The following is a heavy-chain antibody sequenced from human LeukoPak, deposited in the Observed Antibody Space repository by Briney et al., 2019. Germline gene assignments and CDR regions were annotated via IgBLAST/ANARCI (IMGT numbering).Heavy chain of an antibody. CDR2: ISGSGSTI. CDR1: GFTFSSYE. Sequence: GGSLRLSCAASGFTFSSYEMNWVRQAPGKGLEWVSYISGSGSTIYYADSVKGRFTVSRDNSKNTLYLQMSSLRAEDTAVYYCAGRQQPDYYYYYMDVWGKGTTVTISS. CDR3: AGRQQPDYYYYYMDV. D-gene: IGHD6-13*01. V-gene: IGHV3-48*03. J-gene: IGHJ6*03.